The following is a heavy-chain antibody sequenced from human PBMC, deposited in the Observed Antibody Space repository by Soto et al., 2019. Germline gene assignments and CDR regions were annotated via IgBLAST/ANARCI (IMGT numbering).Heavy chain of an antibody. CDR2: VYYTGST. Sequence: PSETLSLTCTVSNGSISTHYWSWVRQPPGMGLEWIGYVYYTGSTNYNPSLKSRVTISVDTSKTQFSLKLTSVTAADTAVYYCARDHSSGFHYIFDSWGQGALVTVSS. CDR1: NGSISTHY. D-gene: IGHD3-22*01. V-gene: IGHV4-59*11. J-gene: IGHJ4*02. CDR3: ARDHSSGFHYIFDS.